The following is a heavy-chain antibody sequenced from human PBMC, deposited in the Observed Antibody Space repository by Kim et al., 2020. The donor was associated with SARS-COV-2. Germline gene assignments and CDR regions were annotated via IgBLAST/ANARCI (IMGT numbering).Heavy chain of an antibody. Sequence: SETLSLTCTVSGGSMTSFFWSWIRQPPGKGLEGIGHVYYTGSTNYNPSLKSRIAISVDMSKKQFSLKLRSVTAADTAVYYCARDGRAGGAYYGWFDPWGQGTLVTVSS. CDR3: ARDGRAGGAYYGWFDP. CDR2: VYYTGST. CDR1: GGSMTSFF. V-gene: IGHV4-59*12. J-gene: IGHJ5*02. D-gene: IGHD3-22*01.